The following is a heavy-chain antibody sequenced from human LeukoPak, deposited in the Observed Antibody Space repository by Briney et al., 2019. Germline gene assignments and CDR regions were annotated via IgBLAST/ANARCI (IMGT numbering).Heavy chain of an antibody. CDR2: INHSGST. D-gene: IGHD2-21*01. CDR1: GGSFSGYY. CDR3: ARVHVAVVSPIGNWFDP. J-gene: IGHJ5*02. V-gene: IGHV4-34*01. Sequence: SETLSLTCAVYGGSFSGYYWSWIRQPPGKGLEWIGEINHSGSTNYNPSLKSRVTITVDTSKNQFSLKLSSVTAADTAVYYCARVHVAVVSPIGNWFDPWGQGTLVTVSS.